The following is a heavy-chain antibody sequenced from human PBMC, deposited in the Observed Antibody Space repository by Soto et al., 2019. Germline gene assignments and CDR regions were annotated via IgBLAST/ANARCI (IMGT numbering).Heavy chain of an antibody. V-gene: IGHV3-21*01. CDR2: ITRSSSYI. D-gene: IGHD3-10*01. CDR3: ARDTNFYGSGSGVDY. J-gene: IGHJ4*02. CDR1: GFSFSSYS. Sequence: EVRVVESGGGLVKPGESLRLSCVASGFSFSSYSMSWVRQAPGKGLEWVSSITRSSSYIHYTDSVKGRFTISRDNAKSSLYLQMNSLRGEDTAVYYCARDTNFYGSGSGVDYWGQGTLVTVSS.